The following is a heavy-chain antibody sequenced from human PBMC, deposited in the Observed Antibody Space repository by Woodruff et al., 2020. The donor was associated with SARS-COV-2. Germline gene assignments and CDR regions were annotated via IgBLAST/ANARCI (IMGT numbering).Heavy chain of an antibody. Sequence: IRQPPGKALEWLAHIFSNDEKSYSTSLKSRLTISKDTSKSQVVLTMTNMDPVDTATYYCARTLPDCSGGSCYYLFDYWGQGTL. CDR2: IFSNDEK. CDR3: ARTLPDCSGGSCYYLFDY. J-gene: IGHJ4*02. V-gene: IGHV2-26*01. D-gene: IGHD2-15*01.